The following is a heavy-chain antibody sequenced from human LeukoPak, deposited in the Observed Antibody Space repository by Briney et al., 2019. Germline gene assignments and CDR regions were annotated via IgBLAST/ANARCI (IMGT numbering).Heavy chain of an antibody. CDR1: GFTFSSYS. J-gene: IGHJ3*02. V-gene: IGHV3-21*01. CDR2: ISSSSSYI. Sequence: GGSLRLSCAASGFTFSSYSMNWVRQAPGKGLEWVSSISSSSSYIYYADSVKGRFTISRDNAKNSLYLQMNSLRAEDTAVYYCARGHYDILTGYYRGDAFDIWGQGTMVTVSS. D-gene: IGHD3-9*01. CDR3: ARGHYDILTGYYRGDAFDI.